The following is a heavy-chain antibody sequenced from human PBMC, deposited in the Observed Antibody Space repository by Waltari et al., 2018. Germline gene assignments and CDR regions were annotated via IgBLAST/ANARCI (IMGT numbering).Heavy chain of an antibody. CDR1: GYPIRSGHY. Sequence: QVQLQESGPGLVKPSETLSLTCAVSGYPIRSGHYWGWIRQPHGKGLEWIGGIYHSGSTYYNPSLKSRVTISVDTSKNQFSLKLSSVTAADTAVYYCARRIISSWYGGYNWFDPWGQGTLVTVSS. CDR2: IYHSGST. V-gene: IGHV4-38-2*01. J-gene: IGHJ5*02. CDR3: ARRIISSWYGGYNWFDP. D-gene: IGHD6-13*01.